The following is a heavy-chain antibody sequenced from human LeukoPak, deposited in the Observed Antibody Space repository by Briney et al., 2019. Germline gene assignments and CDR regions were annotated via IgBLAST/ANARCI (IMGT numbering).Heavy chain of an antibody. Sequence: HPGGSLRLSCAASGFPFTSHWLSWFRQSPGRGLEWVAHINSDGSEKNYVDSVKGRFTISRDNARNSQFLQMNSLRAEDTAVYYCAKETGLVVVPAASEDPWGQGTLVTVSS. CDR2: INSDGSEK. J-gene: IGHJ5*02. CDR1: GFPFTSHW. V-gene: IGHV3-7*01. CDR3: AKETGLVVVPAASEDP. D-gene: IGHD2-2*01.